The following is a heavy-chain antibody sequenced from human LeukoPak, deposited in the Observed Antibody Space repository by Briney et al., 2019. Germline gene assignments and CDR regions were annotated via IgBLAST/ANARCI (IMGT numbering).Heavy chain of an antibody. CDR2: IYSGGST. D-gene: IGHD4-11*01. V-gene: IGHV3-53*01. CDR1: GFTVSSNY. J-gene: IGHJ6*03. Sequence: GGSLRLSCAASGFTVSSNYMSWVRQAPGKGLEWVSVIYSGGSTYYADSVKGRFTISRDNSKNTLYHQMNSLRAEDTAVYYCARAPTVTGSYYYYYMDVWGKGTTVTVSS. CDR3: ARAPTVTGSYYYYYMDV.